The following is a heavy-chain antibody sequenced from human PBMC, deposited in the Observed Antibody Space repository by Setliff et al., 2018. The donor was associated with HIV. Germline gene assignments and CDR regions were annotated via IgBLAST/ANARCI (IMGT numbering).Heavy chain of an antibody. CDR2: INNDGRKT. CDR3: ARVASGYDYGWLDP. D-gene: IGHD5-12*01. CDR1: GFTFSTYW. V-gene: IGHV3-74*03. J-gene: IGHJ5*02. Sequence: GGSLRLSCATSGFTFSTYWMHWVRQAPGKGLVWVSHINNDGRKTTYADSVKGRFTVSRDNAKNTLYLQMNSLRAEDTAVYYCARVASGYDYGWLDPWGQGTLVTVSS.